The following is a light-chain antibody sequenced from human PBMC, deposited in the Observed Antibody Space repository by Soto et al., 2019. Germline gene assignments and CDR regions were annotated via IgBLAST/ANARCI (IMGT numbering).Light chain of an antibody. CDR3: YHSAST. CDR1: QSVTSTY. CDR2: GAS. Sequence: IVRTQSQVTLSLSPGERAALSCRASQSVTSTYLAWYQQKPGQAPRLLIYGASSRATGVPDRFSGSGSGTDFTLTISRLEPEDFAVSFCYHSASTFGQGTKVDI. J-gene: IGKJ1*01. V-gene: IGKV3-20*01.